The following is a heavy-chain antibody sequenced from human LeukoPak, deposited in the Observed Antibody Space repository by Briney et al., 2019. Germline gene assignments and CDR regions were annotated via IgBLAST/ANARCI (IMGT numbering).Heavy chain of an antibody. D-gene: IGHD1-26*01. J-gene: IGHJ3*02. V-gene: IGHV1-2*02. Sequence: ASVTVSCKASGYTFTGYYMHWVRQAPGQGLEWMGWINPNSGGTNYAQKFQGRVTMTRDTPISTAYMELSRLRSDDTAVYYCARDFRRVGATGGDAFDIWGQGTMVTVSS. CDR3: ARDFRRVGATGGDAFDI. CDR1: GYTFTGYY. CDR2: INPNSGGT.